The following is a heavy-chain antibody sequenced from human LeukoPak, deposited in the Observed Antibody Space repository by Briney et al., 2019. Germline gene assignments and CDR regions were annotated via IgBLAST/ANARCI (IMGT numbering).Heavy chain of an antibody. Sequence: GASVKVSCKASGYTFTSYGISWVRQAPGQGLEWMGGIIPIFGTANYAQKFQGRVTITADESTSTAYMELSSLRSEDTAVYYCARAGGQLPAAIEDGMDVWGQGTTVTVSS. V-gene: IGHV1-69*13. CDR3: ARAGGQLPAAIEDGMDV. D-gene: IGHD2-2*01. CDR1: GYTFTSYG. J-gene: IGHJ6*02. CDR2: IIPIFGTA.